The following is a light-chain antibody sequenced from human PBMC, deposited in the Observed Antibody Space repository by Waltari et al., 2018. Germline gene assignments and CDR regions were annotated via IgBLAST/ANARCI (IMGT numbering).Light chain of an antibody. V-gene: IGKV3-20*01. J-gene: IGKJ4*01. CDR2: GAS. CDR3: QQYGSSPTT. CDR1: QTVISNY. Sequence: EIVLTQSPDTLSLSPGERATLSCRASQTVISNYLAWYQQKPGQAPRLLIYGASSRATGIQDRFSGSGSGTDFTLSISRLEPEDLAVYYCQQYGSSPTTFGGGTKVEIK.